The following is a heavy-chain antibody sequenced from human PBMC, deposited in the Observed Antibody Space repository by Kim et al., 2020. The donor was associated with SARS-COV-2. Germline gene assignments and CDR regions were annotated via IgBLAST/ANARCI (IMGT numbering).Heavy chain of an antibody. D-gene: IGHD6-13*01. CDR1: GGSMSPYY. J-gene: IGHJ5*02. Sequence: SETLSLTCTVSGGSMSPYYWSWIRQPPGKGLEWIGHVYYSGSTTYNPSRKSRVTISLDTSKNQFSLRLTSVTAADTAIYFCARQTSSPPLYWFDPWGQGTLVTVSS. V-gene: IGHV4-59*13. CDR3: ARQTSSPPLYWFDP. CDR2: VYYSGST.